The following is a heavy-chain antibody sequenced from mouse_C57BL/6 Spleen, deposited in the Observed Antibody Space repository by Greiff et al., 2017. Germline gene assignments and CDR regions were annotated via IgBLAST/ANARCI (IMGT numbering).Heavy chain of an antibody. Sequence: QVQLKESGPGLVAPSQSLSLTCTVSGFSLTSYAISWVRQPPGKGLEWLGVIWTGGGTNYYSALKSRLSIRKDNSKSQVFLKMNSLQTDDTARYYGARNGRSYDEEAWFAYWGQGTLVTVSA. D-gene: IGHD2-12*01. CDR2: IWTGGGT. J-gene: IGHJ3*01. V-gene: IGHV2-9-1*01. CDR3: ARNGRSYDEEAWFAY. CDR1: GFSLTSYA.